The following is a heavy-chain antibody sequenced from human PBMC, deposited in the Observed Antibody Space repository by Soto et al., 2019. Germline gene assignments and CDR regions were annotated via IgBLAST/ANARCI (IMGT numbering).Heavy chain of an antibody. CDR1: GFIFEDYA. CDR3: AKDVGSYYYDTSAYHYDY. D-gene: IGHD3-22*01. J-gene: IGHJ4*02. Sequence: GGSLILSCVASGFIFEDYAMNWVRQGPGKGLEWVSGISWNSGTIGYADAVKGRFTISRDNAKNSLHLQMNSLRAEDTALYYCAKDVGSYYYDTSAYHYDYWGRGTQVTVSS. V-gene: IGHV3-9*01. CDR2: ISWNSGTI.